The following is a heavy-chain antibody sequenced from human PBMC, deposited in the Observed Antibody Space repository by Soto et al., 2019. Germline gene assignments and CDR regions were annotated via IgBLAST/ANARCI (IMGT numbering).Heavy chain of an antibody. V-gene: IGHV4-59*01. CDR2: IYYSGST. CDR1: GGSISSYY. J-gene: IGHJ6*03. CDR3: ARVGGYCSRTSCYVRGYYYYMDV. Sequence: SETLSLTCTVSGGSISSYYWSWIRQPPGKGLEWIGYIYYSGSTNYNPSLKSRVTISVDTSKNQFSLKLSSVTAADTAVYYCARVGGYCSRTSCYVRGYYYYMDVWGKGTTVTVSS. D-gene: IGHD2-2*01.